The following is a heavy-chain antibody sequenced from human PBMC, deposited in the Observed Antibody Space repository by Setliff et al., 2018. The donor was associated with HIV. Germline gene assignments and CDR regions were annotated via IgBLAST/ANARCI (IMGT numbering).Heavy chain of an antibody. D-gene: IGHD3-3*01. CDR2: IYHSGST. Sequence: PSETLSLTCTVSGGPIRSSTYYWGWIRQPPGKGLEWIATIYHSGSTYYNPSLKSSVTISVEASKTRWSLNLNSVTAADTAVYYCATTDCSGYYTVDNYYYMDVWGKGTTVTVSS. J-gene: IGHJ6*03. CDR1: GGPIRSSTYY. V-gene: IGHV4-39*01. CDR3: ATTDCSGYYTVDNYYYMDV.